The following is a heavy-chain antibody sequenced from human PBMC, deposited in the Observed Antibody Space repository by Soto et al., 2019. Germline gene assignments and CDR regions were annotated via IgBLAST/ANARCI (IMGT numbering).Heavy chain of an antibody. CDR2: IYHSVST. V-gene: IGHV4-30-2*01. Sequence: QLQLQASGSGLVKPSQTLSLTCAVSGGSISSGGYSWSWIRQPPGQCLEWIAYIYHSVSTYYNPSLKSRVTISVDRSKNQFSLKLSSVTAADTAVYYCARVPDYWGQGTLVTVSS. CDR1: GGSISSGGYS. CDR3: ARVPDY. J-gene: IGHJ4*02.